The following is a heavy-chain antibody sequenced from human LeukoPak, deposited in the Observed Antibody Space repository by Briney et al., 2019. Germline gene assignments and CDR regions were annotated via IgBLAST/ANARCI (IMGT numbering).Heavy chain of an antibody. CDR3: ARDNYVGNLDF. V-gene: IGHV3-30*04. D-gene: IGHD4-23*01. J-gene: IGHJ4*02. CDR2: ILYDGSHA. CDR1: GFTFSRYS. Sequence: GGSLRLSCAASGFTFSRYSMHWVRQTPSKGLEWVAIILYDGSHAYYPDSAKGRFTISRDNSKNTVSLQMNSLRADDTAVYYCARDNYVGNLDFWGQGTLVTVSS.